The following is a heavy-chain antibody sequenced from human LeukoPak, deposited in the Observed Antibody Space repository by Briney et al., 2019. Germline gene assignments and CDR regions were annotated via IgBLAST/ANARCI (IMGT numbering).Heavy chain of an antibody. CDR3: ARGHSSWYLGWFDP. CDR1: GGSISSSSYY. Sequence: PSETLSLPCTVSGGSISSSSYYWGWIRQPPGKGLEWIGSIYYSGSTYYNPSLKSRVTISVDTSKNQFSLKLSSVTAADTAVYYCARGHSSWYLGWFDPWGQGTLVTVSS. D-gene: IGHD6-13*01. V-gene: IGHV4-39*07. J-gene: IGHJ5*02. CDR2: IYYSGST.